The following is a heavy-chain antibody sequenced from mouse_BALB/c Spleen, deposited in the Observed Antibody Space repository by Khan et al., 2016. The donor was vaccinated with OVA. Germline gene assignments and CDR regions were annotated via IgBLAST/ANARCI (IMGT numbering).Heavy chain of an antibody. CDR2: IYPGSGNT. CDR1: GYTFTDYY. V-gene: IGHV1-77*01. Sequence: VQLQESGAELARPGASVKLSCKASGYTFTDYYINWVKQRTGQGLEWIGEIYPGSGNTYYNEKFKDKATLTADKSSSTAFMQLNSLTSEDSSVYCCARSVIGSFAYWVQGTLVTVSA. CDR3: ARSVIGSFAY. D-gene: IGHD1-1*01. J-gene: IGHJ3*01.